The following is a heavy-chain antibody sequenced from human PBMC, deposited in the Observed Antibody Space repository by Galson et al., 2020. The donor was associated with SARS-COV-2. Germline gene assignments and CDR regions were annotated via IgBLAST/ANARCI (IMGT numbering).Heavy chain of an antibody. CDR3: ARDSNYYDRSSYSSPYGFDI. J-gene: IGHJ3*02. D-gene: IGHD3-22*01. CDR2: ISYSGNT. CDR1: GDSISSGDYY. V-gene: IGHV4-30-4*01. Sequence: SETLSLTCTVSGDSISSGDYYWSWIRQPPGRGLEWIGYISYSGNTNYSPSLKSRATISVDMSNNQFSLKLSSVTAADTAVYYCARDSNYYDRSSYSSPYGFDIWGHGTMVTVSS.